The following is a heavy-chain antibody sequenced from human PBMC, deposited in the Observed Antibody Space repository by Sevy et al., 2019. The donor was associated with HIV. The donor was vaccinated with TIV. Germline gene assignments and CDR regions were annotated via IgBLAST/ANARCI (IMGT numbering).Heavy chain of an antibody. CDR3: AREGDLRYFDF. D-gene: IGHD3-10*01. CDR2: ISNSGSTI. CDR1: KFTFSDYY. Sequence: GGSLRLSCAASKFTFSDYYMSWIRQAPGKGLEWVSYISNSGSTIYYADSVKGRFTISRDNAQNSMYLQMNRLRAEDTAVYYCAREGDLRYFDFWGRGTLVTVSS. V-gene: IGHV3-11*01. J-gene: IGHJ2*01.